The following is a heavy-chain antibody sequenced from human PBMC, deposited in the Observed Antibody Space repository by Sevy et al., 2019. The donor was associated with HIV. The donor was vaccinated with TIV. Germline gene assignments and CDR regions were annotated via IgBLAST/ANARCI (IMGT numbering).Heavy chain of an antibody. J-gene: IGHJ6*02. V-gene: IGHV3-30-3*01. CDR1: GFTFSSYA. CDR2: ISYDGINK. D-gene: IGHD4-4*01. Sequence: GGSLRLSCAASGFTFSSYAMHWVRQAPGKGLEWVAVISYDGINKYYADSVKGEFTISRAISKNTLYLQMNSPRAEDKDMYYCARDDNGDYSNYADSTGRYYYYYYGMDVWGQGTTVTVSS. CDR3: ARDDNGDYSNYADSTGRYYYYYYGMDV.